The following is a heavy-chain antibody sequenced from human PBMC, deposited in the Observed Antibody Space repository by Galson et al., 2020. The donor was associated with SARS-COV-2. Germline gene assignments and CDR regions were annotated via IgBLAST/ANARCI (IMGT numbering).Heavy chain of an antibody. CDR2: INSDGSST. V-gene: IGHV3-74*01. CDR1: GFTFSSYW. CDR3: ARDWDSSPGNIYYYGMDV. D-gene: IGHD6-13*01. Sequence: GGSLRLSCAASGFTFSSYWMHWVRQAPGKGLVWVSRINSDGSSTSYADSVKGRFTISRDNAKNTLYLQMNSLRAEDTAVYYCARDWDSSPGNIYYYGMDVWGQGTTVTVSS. J-gene: IGHJ6*02.